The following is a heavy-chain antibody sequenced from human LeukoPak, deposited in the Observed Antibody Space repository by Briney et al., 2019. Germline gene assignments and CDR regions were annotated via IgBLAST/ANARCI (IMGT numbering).Heavy chain of an antibody. CDR2: IKSKTDGGTT. V-gene: IGHV3-15*01. Sequence: PGGSLRLSCAASGFTFSNSGMSWVRQAPGKGLEWVARIKSKTDGGTTDYAAPVKGRFTISRDDSKNTLYLQMNSLKTEDTAVYYCTTESDYYDSSGYYYWGQGTLVTVSS. D-gene: IGHD3-22*01. CDR3: TTESDYYDSSGYYY. J-gene: IGHJ4*02. CDR1: GFTFSNSG.